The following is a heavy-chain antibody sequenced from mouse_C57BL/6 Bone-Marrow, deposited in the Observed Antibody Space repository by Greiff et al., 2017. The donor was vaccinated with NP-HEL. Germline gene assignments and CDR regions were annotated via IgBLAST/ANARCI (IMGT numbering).Heavy chain of an antibody. V-gene: IGHV1-81*01. D-gene: IGHD2-4*01. CDR3: ARDDYDVKYYFDY. Sequence: VQLQQPGAELVKPGASVKLSCKASGYTFTSYWMHWVKQRPGRGLEWIGEIYPRSGNTYYNEKFKGKATLTADKSSSTAYMELRSLTSEDSAVYFCARDDYDVKYYFDYWGQGTTLTVSS. J-gene: IGHJ2*01. CDR1: GYTFTSYW. CDR2: IYPRSGNT.